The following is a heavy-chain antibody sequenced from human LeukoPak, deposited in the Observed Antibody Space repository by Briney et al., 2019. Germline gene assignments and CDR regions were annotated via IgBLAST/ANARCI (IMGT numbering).Heavy chain of an antibody. CDR3: ARRVKGAYYYGSGRDKTYYYYYMDV. CDR1: GGSFSGYY. J-gene: IGHJ6*03. V-gene: IGHV4-34*01. Sequence: SETLSLTCAVYGGSFSGYYWSWIRQPPGKGLEWIGEINHSGSTNYNPSLKSRVTISVDTSKNQFSLKLSSVTAADTAVYYCARRVKGAYYYGSGRDKTYYYYYMDVWGKGTTVTVSS. D-gene: IGHD3-10*01. CDR2: INHSGST.